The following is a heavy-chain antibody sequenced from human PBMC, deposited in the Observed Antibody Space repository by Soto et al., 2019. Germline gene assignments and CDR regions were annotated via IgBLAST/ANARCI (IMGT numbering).Heavy chain of an antibody. CDR1: GGSISSSSYY. V-gene: IGHV4-39*01. D-gene: IGHD6-6*01. Sequence: SETLSLTCTVSGGSISSSSYYWGWIRQPPGKGLEWIGSIYYSGSTYYNPSLKSRVTISVDTSKNQFSLKLSSVTAADTAVYYFATLPLVPHYYYYMDVWGKGTTVTVSS. J-gene: IGHJ6*03. CDR2: IYYSGST. CDR3: ATLPLVPHYYYYMDV.